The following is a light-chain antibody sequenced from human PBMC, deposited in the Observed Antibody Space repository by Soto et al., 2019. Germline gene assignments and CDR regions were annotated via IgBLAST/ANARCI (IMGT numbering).Light chain of an antibody. CDR1: RSLTSSY. CDR3: QQYHNSPPT. Sequence: EIVLTQSPGTLSLSPGERATLSCRASRSLTSSYLAWYQQKPGQAPRLLIYGASSRATGIPDRFSGSGSGTDFTLTISRLEPEDFAVYYCQQYHNSPPTFGQGTKVEIK. V-gene: IGKV3-20*01. J-gene: IGKJ1*01. CDR2: GAS.